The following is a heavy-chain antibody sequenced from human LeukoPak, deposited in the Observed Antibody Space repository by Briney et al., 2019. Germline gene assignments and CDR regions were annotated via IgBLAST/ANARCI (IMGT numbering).Heavy chain of an antibody. V-gene: IGHV1-18*01. J-gene: IGHJ4*02. D-gene: IGHD1-26*01. CDR2: ISAYNGYT. CDR1: GYSFPSYG. Sequence: GASVKVSCKASGYSFPSYGISWVRQAPGQGLEWMGWISAYNGYTNYAQKFQGRVTMTRDTSISTAYMELSRLRSDDTAVYYCARGWELPSDYWGQGTLVTVSS. CDR3: ARGWELPSDY.